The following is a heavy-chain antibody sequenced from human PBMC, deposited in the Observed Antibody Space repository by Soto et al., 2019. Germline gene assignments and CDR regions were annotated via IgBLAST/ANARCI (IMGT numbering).Heavy chain of an antibody. V-gene: IGHV4-30-2*01. CDR2: IYHSGST. D-gene: IGHD3-10*01. Sequence: SETLSLTCAVSGGSISSGGYSWSWIRQPPGKGLEWIGYIYHSGSTYYNPSLKSRVTISVDRSKNQFSLKLSSVTAADTAVYYGASKSYYGGMDVWGQGTTVTVSS. CDR1: GGSISSGGYS. J-gene: IGHJ6*02. CDR3: ASKSYYGGMDV.